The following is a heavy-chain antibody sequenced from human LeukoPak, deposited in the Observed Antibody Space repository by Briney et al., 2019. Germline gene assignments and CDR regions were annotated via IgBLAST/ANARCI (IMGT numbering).Heavy chain of an antibody. CDR1: RFTLSTYW. CDR2: IKQDGSQE. CDR3: ARGVPYDSWSGPHYSDY. V-gene: IGHV3-7*01. J-gene: IGHJ4*02. D-gene: IGHD3-3*01. Sequence: GGSLRLSCAASRFTLSTYWMSWVRQAPGKGLEWVAHIKQDGSQEYYVDSVKGRFTIPRDSAKNSLYLQMNSLRAEDTAVYYCARGVPYDSWSGPHYSDYWGQGTLVTVSS.